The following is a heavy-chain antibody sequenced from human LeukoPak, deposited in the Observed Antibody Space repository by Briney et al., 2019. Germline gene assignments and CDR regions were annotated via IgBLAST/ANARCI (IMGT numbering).Heavy chain of an antibody. V-gene: IGHV4-31*03. D-gene: IGHD3-10*01. Sequence: SETLSLTCTVSGGSISSGGYYWSWIRQHPGKGLEWIGYIYYSGSTYYNPSLKSRVTISVDTSKNQFSLKLSSVTAADTAVYYCARFAMVRGVIPRGYFDYWGQGTLVTVS. CDR1: GGSISSGGYY. CDR3: ARFAMVRGVIPRGYFDY. J-gene: IGHJ4*02. CDR2: IYYSGST.